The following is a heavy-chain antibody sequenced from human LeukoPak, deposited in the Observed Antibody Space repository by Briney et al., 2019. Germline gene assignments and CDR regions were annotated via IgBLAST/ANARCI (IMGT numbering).Heavy chain of an antibody. J-gene: IGHJ4*02. D-gene: IGHD4-11*01. CDR3: ARESDDYSNKIFDY. CDR2: INPNSGGT. Sequence: ASVKVSCKASGYTFTGYYMHWVRQAPGQGLEWMGWINPNSGGTNYAQKFQGRVAMTRDTSTSTVYMELSSLRSEDTAVYYCARESDDYSNKIFDYWGQGTLVTVSS. V-gene: IGHV1-2*02. CDR1: GYTFTGYY.